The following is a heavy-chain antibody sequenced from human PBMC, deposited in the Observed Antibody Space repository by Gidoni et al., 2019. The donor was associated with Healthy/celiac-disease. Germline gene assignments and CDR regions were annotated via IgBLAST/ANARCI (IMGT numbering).Heavy chain of an antibody. CDR2: INHSGST. J-gene: IGHJ5*02. D-gene: IGHD3-22*01. Sequence: QVQLQQWGAGLLKPSETLSLTCAVYGGSFSGYYWSWIRQPPGKGPEWIGEINHSGSTNYNPSLKSRVTISVDTSKNQFSLKLSSVTAADTAVYYCARGDSYDSSGYYYFWFDPWGQGTLVTVSS. V-gene: IGHV4-34*01. CDR3: ARGDSYDSSGYYYFWFDP. CDR1: GGSFSGYY.